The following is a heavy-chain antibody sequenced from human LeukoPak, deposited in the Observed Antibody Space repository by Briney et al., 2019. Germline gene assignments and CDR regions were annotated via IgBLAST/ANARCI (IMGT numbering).Heavy chain of an antibody. Sequence: SETLSLTCTVSGGSISSYYWNWIRQPAGKGLEWIGRFYASGNSNNNPSLKSRVTMSVDTSKNQFSLKLSSVTAADTAVYYCARNRGFGKEWLANFDYWGQGTLVTVSS. D-gene: IGHD6-19*01. CDR2: FYASGNS. CDR1: GGSISSYY. CDR3: ARNRGFGKEWLANFDY. V-gene: IGHV4-4*07. J-gene: IGHJ4*02.